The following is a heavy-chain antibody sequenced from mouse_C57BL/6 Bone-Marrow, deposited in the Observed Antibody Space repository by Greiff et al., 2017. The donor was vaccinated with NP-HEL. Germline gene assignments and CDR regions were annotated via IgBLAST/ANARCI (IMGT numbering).Heavy chain of an antibody. J-gene: IGHJ1*03. CDR3: ARRSSYWYFDV. CDR2: IYPGGGYT. CDR1: GYTFTNYW. D-gene: IGHD1-1*01. Sequence: QVQLKESGAELVRPGTSVKMSCKASGYTFTNYWIGWAKQRPGHGLEWIGDIYPGGGYTNYNDKFKGKATLTADKSSSTAYMQFSSLTSEDSAIYYCARRSSYWYFDVWGTGTTVTVSS. V-gene: IGHV1-63*01.